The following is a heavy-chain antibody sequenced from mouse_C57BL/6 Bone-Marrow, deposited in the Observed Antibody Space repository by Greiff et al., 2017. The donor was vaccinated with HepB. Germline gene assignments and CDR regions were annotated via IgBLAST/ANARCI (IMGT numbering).Heavy chain of an antibody. D-gene: IGHD2-3*01. CDR2: IHPSDSDT. V-gene: IGHV1-74*01. CDR1: GYTFTNYW. CDR3: AIGRMAYDGYSYYFDY. J-gene: IGHJ2*01. Sequence: VQLQQPGAELVKPGASVKVSCKASGYTFTNYWMHWVKQRPGQGLEWIGRIHPSDSDTNYNQKFKGKATLTVDKSSSTAYMQLSSLTSEDSAVYYCAIGRMAYDGYSYYFDYWGQGTTLTVSS.